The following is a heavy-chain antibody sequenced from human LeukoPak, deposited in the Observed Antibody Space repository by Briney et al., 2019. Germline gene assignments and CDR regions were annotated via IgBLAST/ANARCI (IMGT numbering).Heavy chain of an antibody. CDR1: GGSFSFYF. D-gene: IGHD3-16*01. J-gene: IGHJ4*02. Sequence: SETLSLTCTVSGGSFSFYFWHWIRQPPGEGLDWIGEIDNRGSIQYKPSLRSRGIISIDTSGNHFSLELTSVTAADTAVYFCARDSDSGFQWGQGMLVTVSS. V-gene: IGHV4-34*01. CDR2: IDNRGSI. CDR3: ARDSDSGFQ.